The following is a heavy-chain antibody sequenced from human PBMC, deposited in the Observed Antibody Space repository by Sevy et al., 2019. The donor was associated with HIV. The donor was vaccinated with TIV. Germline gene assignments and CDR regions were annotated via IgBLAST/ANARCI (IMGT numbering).Heavy chain of an antibody. CDR3: TTEHDYGDLTDAFDI. D-gene: IGHD4-17*01. J-gene: IGHJ3*02. CDR2: IKSKTDGGTT. CDR1: GFTFSNAW. V-gene: IGHV3-15*01. Sequence: GGSLRLSCVASGFTFSNAWMSWVRQAPGKGLEWVGRIKSKTDGGTTDYAAPVKGRFTISRDDSKNTLYLQMNSLKTEDTAVYYCTTEHDYGDLTDAFDIWGQGTMVTVSS.